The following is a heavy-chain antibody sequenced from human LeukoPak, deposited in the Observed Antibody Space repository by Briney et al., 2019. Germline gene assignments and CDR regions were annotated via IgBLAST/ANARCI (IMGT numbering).Heavy chain of an antibody. CDR1: GGSFSGYY. J-gene: IGHJ4*02. CDR2: IYYSGST. Sequence: SETLSLTCAVYGGSFSGYYWSWIRQPPGKGLEWIGYIYYSGSTNYDPSLKSRVTISVDTSKNQFSLKLSSVTAADTAVYYCARARTGPVYFDYWGQGALVTVSS. D-gene: IGHD1-14*01. CDR3: ARARTGPVYFDY. V-gene: IGHV4-59*01.